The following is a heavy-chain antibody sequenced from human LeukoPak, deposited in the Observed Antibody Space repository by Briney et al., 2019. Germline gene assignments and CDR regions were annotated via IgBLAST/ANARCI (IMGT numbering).Heavy chain of an antibody. CDR3: ARATYYDILTGSGRSLYYFDY. CDR2: ISSSSSYI. J-gene: IGHJ4*02. Sequence: GGSLRLSCAASGFTFSSYSMNWVRRAPGKGLEWVSSISSSSSYIYYADSVKGRFTISRDNAKNSLYLQMNSLRAEDTAVYYCARATYYDILTGSGRSLYYFDYWGQGTLVTVSS. D-gene: IGHD3-9*01. CDR1: GFTFSSYS. V-gene: IGHV3-21*01.